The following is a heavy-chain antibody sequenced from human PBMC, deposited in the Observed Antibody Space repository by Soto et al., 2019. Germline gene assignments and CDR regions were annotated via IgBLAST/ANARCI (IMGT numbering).Heavy chain of an antibody. Sequence: GGSLRLSCAASGFTFSGSAMHWVRQASGKGLEWVGRNGSKAKNYATAYTASLKSRITISRDDSKKTTKLQMNSLKTEDTVIYYCTRPFDCSGGSCYSGWYYYYGMDVWGQGT. CDR3: TRPFDCSGGSCYSGWYYYYGMDV. D-gene: IGHD2-15*01. J-gene: IGHJ6*02. CDR1: GFTFSGSA. CDR2: NGSKAKNYAT. V-gene: IGHV3-73*01.